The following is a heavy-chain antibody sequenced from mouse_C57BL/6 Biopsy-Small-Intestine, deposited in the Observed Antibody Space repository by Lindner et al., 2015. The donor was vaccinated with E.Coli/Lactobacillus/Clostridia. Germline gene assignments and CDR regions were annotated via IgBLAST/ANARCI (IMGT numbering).Heavy chain of an antibody. J-gene: IGHJ4*01. V-gene: IGHV1-77*01. CDR3: ARRFGNPYLMDY. D-gene: IGHD2-1*01. CDR1: DYTFTDFY. CDR2: IGPGSNDT. Sequence: VQLQESGAELVKPGASVKMSCKASDYTFTDFYLNWVKQRPGQGLEWIGKIGPGSNDTYYNEKFKGKATLTADKSSNTAYIHLTSLTSEDSAIYYCARRFGNPYLMDYWGQGTSVTVSS.